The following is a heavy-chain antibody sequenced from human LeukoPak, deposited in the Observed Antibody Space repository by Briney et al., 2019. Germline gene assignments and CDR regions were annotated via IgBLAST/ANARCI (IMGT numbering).Heavy chain of an antibody. D-gene: IGHD6-19*01. Sequence: GGSLRLSCAASGFTFSDYNMRWIRQAPGKGLGWVSSISRSGSTKYYADSVKGRFTISRDNAKNSLFLQMNSLRAEDTAVYYCAKDRGEQWLVSPGDNMDVWGKGTTVTISS. CDR2: ISRSGSTK. CDR3: AKDRGEQWLVSPGDNMDV. J-gene: IGHJ6*03. V-gene: IGHV3-11*01. CDR1: GFTFSDYN.